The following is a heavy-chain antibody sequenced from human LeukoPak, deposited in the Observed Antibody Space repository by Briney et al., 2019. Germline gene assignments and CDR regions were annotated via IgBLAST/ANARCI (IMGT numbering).Heavy chain of an antibody. D-gene: IGHD6-19*01. CDR1: GFTFSSYS. V-gene: IGHV3-21*01. CDR3: ARDMSYSSGWYGGYYYYGMDV. J-gene: IGHJ6*02. Sequence: PGGSLRLSCAASGFTFSSYSMNWVRQAPGKGLDWVSSISSSSSYIYYADSVKGRFTISRDNAKNSLYLQMNSLRGEDTAVYYCARDMSYSSGWYGGYYYYGMDVWGQGTTVTV. CDR2: ISSSSSYI.